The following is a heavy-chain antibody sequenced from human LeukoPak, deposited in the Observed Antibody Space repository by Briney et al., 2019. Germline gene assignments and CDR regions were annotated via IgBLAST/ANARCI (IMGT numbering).Heavy chain of an antibody. Sequence: AXXXTFTGYYMHWVRQAPGQGLEWMGWINPNSGGTNYAQKFQGRVTMTRDTSISTAYMELSRLRSDDRAVYYCARXXAXXXXXDYWGXXTLVTVSS. CDR2: INPNSGGT. CDR3: ARXXAXXXXXDY. V-gene: IGHV1-2*02. CDR1: XXTFTGYY. J-gene: IGHJ4*02.